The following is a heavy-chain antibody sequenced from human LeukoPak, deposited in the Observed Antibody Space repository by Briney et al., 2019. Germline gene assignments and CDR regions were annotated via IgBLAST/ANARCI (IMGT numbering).Heavy chain of an antibody. J-gene: IGHJ4*02. V-gene: IGHV1-46*01. Sequence: ASVKVSCKASGYTFTSYYIHWVRQAPGQGLEWMGIINPSGGSTSYAQKFQGRVTMTRDTATSTVYMELSSLRSEDTAVYYCARDDLSYSSSSKYYFDYSGQGTLVTISS. CDR2: INPSGGST. CDR1: GYTFTSYY. CDR3: ARDDLSYSSSSKYYFDY. D-gene: IGHD6-6*01.